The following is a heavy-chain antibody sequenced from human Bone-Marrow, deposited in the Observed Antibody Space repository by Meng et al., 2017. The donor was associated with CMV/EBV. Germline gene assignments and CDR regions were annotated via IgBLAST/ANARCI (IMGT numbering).Heavy chain of an antibody. J-gene: IGHJ6*02. CDR1: GFTFSSYA. CDR3: AKGIREWDYYYYGMDV. V-gene: IGHV3-23*01. D-gene: IGHD2-15*01. Sequence: GESLKISCAASGFTFSSYAMSWVRQAPGKGLEWVPAISGSGGSTYYADSVKGRFTISRDNSKNTLYLQMNSLRAEDTAVYYCAKGIREWDYYYYGMDVWGQGTTVTVS. CDR2: ISGSGGST.